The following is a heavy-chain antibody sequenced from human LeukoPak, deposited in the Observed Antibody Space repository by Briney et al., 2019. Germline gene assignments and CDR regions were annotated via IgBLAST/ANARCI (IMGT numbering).Heavy chain of an antibody. V-gene: IGHV3-23*01. CDR1: GFIFSKYA. Sequence: GGSPRLPFEGSGFIFSKYAMNWVRQAPGKGLEWVSAISATGASTYYIDSVKGRFTISRDNSNNTLYLQMNSLRAEDTARYYCAKDLWHLVRMIDHWGQGILVIAST. CDR2: ISATGAST. D-gene: IGHD6-6*01. CDR3: AKDLWHLVRMIDH. J-gene: IGHJ4*02.